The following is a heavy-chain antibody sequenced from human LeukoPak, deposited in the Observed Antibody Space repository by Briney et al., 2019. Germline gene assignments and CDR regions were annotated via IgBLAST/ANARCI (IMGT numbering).Heavy chain of an antibody. Sequence: SETLSLTCTVSGGSISSSSYYWGWIRQLPGKGLEWIGSIYYSGSTYYNPSLKSRVTISVDTSKNQFSLKLNSVTAADTAVYYCARQVVVVVPAAMGIFDPWGQGTLVTVSS. D-gene: IGHD2-2*01. J-gene: IGHJ5*02. CDR3: ARQVVVVVPAAMGIFDP. CDR2: IYYSGST. CDR1: GGSISSSSYY. V-gene: IGHV4-39*01.